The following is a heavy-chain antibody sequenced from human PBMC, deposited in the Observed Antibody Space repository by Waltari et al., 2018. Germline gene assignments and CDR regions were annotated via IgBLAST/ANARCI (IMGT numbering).Heavy chain of an antibody. CDR3: ARVRPPDAFDI. CDR2: IYHSKRT. CDR1: GGSISSGGYS. V-gene: IGHV4-30-2*01. J-gene: IGHJ3*02. Sequence: QLQLQESGSGLVKPSQTLSLTCAVSGGSISSGGYSWSWIRQPPGKGLEWIGYIYHSKRTYYYSSLESRANISVDSSKNQFSLKLSSVTAADTAVYYCARVRPPDAFDIWGQGTMVTVSS.